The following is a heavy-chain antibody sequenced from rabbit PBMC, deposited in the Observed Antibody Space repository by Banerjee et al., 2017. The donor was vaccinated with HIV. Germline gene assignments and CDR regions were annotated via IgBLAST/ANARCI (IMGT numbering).Heavy chain of an antibody. CDR3: ARDWAYGSTSGYFGL. V-gene: IGHV1S7*01. CDR1: GFTLSSYY. D-gene: IGHD1-1*01. Sequence: QLEESGGDLVQPGGSLTLTCKASGFTLSSYYMSWVRQAPGKGLEWIGYIDPVFGSTYYASWVNGRFTISSDNAQNTVDLQLNSLTAADTATYFCARDWAYGSTSGYFGLWGPGTLVTVS. CDR2: IDPVFGST. J-gene: IGHJ4*01.